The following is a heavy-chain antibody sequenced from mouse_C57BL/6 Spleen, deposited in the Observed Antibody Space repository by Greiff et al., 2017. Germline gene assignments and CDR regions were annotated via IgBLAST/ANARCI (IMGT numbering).Heavy chain of an antibody. D-gene: IGHD2-4*01. Sequence: QVQLQQSGAELVRPGASVTLSCKASGYTFTDYEMHWVKQTPMHGLEWIGAIDPETGGTAYNQKFKGKAILTADKSSSTAYMELRSLTSEDSAVYYCTRWGDYDYGRAHGFAYWGQGTLVTVSA. CDR2: IDPETGGT. CDR1: GYTFTDYE. J-gene: IGHJ3*01. V-gene: IGHV1-15*01. CDR3: TRWGDYDYGRAHGFAY.